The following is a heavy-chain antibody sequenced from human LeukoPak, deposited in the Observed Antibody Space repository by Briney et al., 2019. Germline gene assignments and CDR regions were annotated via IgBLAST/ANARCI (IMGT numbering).Heavy chain of an antibody. Sequence: KTSETLSLTCAVYGGSFSGYYWSWIRQPPGKGLEWIGEINHSGSTNYNPSLKSRVTISVDTSKNQFSLKLSSVTAADTAVYYCADVAAAGPYHDAFDIWGQGTMVTVSS. D-gene: IGHD6-13*01. V-gene: IGHV4-34*01. CDR3: ADVAAAGPYHDAFDI. CDR1: GGSFSGYY. J-gene: IGHJ3*02. CDR2: INHSGST.